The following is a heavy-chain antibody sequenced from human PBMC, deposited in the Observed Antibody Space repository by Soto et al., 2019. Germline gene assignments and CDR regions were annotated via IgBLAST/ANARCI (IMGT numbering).Heavy chain of an antibody. V-gene: IGHV3-23*01. CDR3: AKDRRAGGTSAFYFDF. J-gene: IGHJ5*01. D-gene: IGHD3-16*01. CDR1: GIKFSNYA. Sequence: PGGSLRLSCAASGIKFSNYAMSCVRQAPGKGLEWVSLISATGGGTYYADSVKGRFTISRDNSHNTLYLQVHSLTAEDTAVYYCAKDRRAGGTSAFYFDFWGDGAHVTGSS. CDR2: ISATGGGT.